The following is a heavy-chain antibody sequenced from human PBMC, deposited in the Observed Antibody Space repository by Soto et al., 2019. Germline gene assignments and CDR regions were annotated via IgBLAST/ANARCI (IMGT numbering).Heavy chain of an antibody. D-gene: IGHD4-17*01. J-gene: IGHJ4*02. CDR2: ISFDGKTQ. CDR1: GFTFSSYD. CDR3: AKIYTVTTPLDY. Sequence: GGSLRFSCAASGFTFSSYDMHWVRQAPGKGLECVSVISFDGKTQSYADSVKGRFTVSRDNSNNTVFLQMNSLRPEDTAVYYCAKIYTVTTPLDYWGQGTQVTVSS. V-gene: IGHV3-30*18.